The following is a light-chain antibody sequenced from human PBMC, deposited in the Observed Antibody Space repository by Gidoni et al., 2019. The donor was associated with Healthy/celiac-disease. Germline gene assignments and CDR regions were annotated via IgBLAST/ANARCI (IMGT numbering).Light chain of an antibody. CDR3: QQYNSPPLT. CDR2: KAS. CDR1: QSISSW. J-gene: IGKJ4*01. V-gene: IGKV1-5*03. Sequence: DIQITQSPSTLSASVGDRVTITCRASQSISSWLAWYQQKPGKAPKLLIYKASSLESGVPSRFSGSGSGTEFTLTISSLQPDDFATYYCQQYNSPPLTFGGGTKVEIK.